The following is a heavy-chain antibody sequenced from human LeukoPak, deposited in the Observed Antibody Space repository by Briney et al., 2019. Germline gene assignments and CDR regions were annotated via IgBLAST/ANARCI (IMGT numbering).Heavy chain of an antibody. Sequence: GGSLKLSCVASGFSFSTYWMSWVRQAPGKGLEWVANIKQDGSEKYYVDSVKGRFTISRDNAKNSLYLQMNSLRAEDTAVYYCARDGKYNFYSNYERYYYYYMDVWGKGTTVTVSS. J-gene: IGHJ6*03. V-gene: IGHV3-7*01. D-gene: IGHD4-11*01. CDR1: GFSFSTYW. CDR3: ARDGKYNFYSNYERYYYYYMDV. CDR2: IKQDGSEK.